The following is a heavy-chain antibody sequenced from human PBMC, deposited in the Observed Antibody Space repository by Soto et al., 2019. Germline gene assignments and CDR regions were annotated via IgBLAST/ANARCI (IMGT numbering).Heavy chain of an antibody. CDR3: AKDPGEIQLWLEGVFDY. V-gene: IGHV3-30*18. D-gene: IGHD5-18*01. CDR1: GFTFSSYG. CDR2: ISYDGSNK. Sequence: GGSLRLSCAASGFTFSSYGMHWVRQAPGKGLEWVAVISYDGSNKYYADSVKGRFTISRDNSKNTLYLQMNSLRAEDTAVYYCAKDPGEIQLWLEGVFDYWGQGTLVTVSS. J-gene: IGHJ4*02.